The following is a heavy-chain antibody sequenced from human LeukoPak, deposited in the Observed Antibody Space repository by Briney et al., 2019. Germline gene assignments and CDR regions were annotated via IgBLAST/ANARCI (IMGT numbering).Heavy chain of an antibody. CDR2: IYYSGST. Sequence: SETLSLTCTVSGGSISSSSYYWGWIRQPPGKGLEWIGSIYYSGSTYYNPSLKSRVTISVDTSKNQFSLKLSSVTAADTAVYYCARGLPRGPFDYWGQGTLVTVSS. V-gene: IGHV4-39*07. CDR3: ARGLPRGPFDY. CDR1: GGSISSSSYY. J-gene: IGHJ4*02.